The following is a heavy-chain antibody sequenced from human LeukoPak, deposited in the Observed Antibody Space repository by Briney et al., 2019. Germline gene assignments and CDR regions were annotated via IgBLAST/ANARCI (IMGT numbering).Heavy chain of an antibody. CDR3: ARHGLEGGYSYGYFD. Sequence: SETLSLTCAVYGGSFSGYYWSWIRQPPGKGLEWIGEINHSGSTNYNPSLKSRVTISVDTSKNQFSLKLNSVTAADTAVYYCARHGLEGGYSYGYFDWGQGTLVTVSS. J-gene: IGHJ4*02. D-gene: IGHD5-18*01. CDR2: INHSGST. V-gene: IGHV4-34*01. CDR1: GGSFSGYY.